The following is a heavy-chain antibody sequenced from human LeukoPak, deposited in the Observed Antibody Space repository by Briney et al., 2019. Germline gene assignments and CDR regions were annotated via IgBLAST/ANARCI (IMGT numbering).Heavy chain of an antibody. J-gene: IGHJ4*02. Sequence: GRSLRLSCAASGFXFSSYGMHWVRQAPGKGLEWVAVISYDGSNKYYADSVKGRFTISRDNSKNTLYLQMNSLRAEDTAVYYCAKEGGVGCSSTSCYFDYWGQGTLVTVSS. CDR3: AKEGGVGCSSTSCYFDY. V-gene: IGHV3-30*18. D-gene: IGHD2-2*01. CDR1: GFXFSSYG. CDR2: ISYDGSNK.